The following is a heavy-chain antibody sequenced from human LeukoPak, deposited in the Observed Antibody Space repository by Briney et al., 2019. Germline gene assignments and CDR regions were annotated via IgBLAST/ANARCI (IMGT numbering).Heavy chain of an antibody. V-gene: IGHV3-23*01. CDR3: AKVYSSSIRRPYFDY. Sequence: GGSLRLSCAPSRVTSTSYAISSVRHAPGKGLGWVSAISGSGGSKYYAHSGKGRFTVSRDNSKNTLYLQRNSLRAEDTAVYYCAKVYSSSIRRPYFDYWGQGTLVTVSS. CDR1: RVTSTSYA. J-gene: IGHJ4*02. CDR2: ISGSGGSK. D-gene: IGHD6-6*01.